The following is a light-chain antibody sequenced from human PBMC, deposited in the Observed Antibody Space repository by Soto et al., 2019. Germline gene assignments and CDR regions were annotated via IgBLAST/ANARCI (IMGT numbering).Light chain of an antibody. J-gene: IGKJ1*01. Sequence: DIQMPPNPSTLSAPFGDRVTITCRASQSISSWLAWYQQKPGKAPKLLIYKASSLESGVPSRFSGSGSGTEFTLTISSLQPDDFATYYCQQYNSYRRTFGQGTKVDIK. V-gene: IGKV1-5*03. CDR3: QQYNSYRRT. CDR1: QSISSW. CDR2: KAS.